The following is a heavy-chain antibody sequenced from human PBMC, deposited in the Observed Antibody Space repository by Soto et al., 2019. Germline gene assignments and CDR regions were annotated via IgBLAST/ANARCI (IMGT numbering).Heavy chain of an antibody. Sequence: GASVKVSCKASGGTFSSYAISWVPQAPGQGLEWRGGLIPIFGTANYAQKSQGRVTITADESTSTAYMELSSLRSEDSAVYYCASVGYSGYTYQYYYDATDGWGKGTQFTVSS. CDR1: GGTFSSYA. J-gene: IGHJ6*04. CDR3: ASVGYSGYTYQYYYDATDG. V-gene: IGHV1-69*13. CDR2: LIPIFGTA. D-gene: IGHD1-26*01.